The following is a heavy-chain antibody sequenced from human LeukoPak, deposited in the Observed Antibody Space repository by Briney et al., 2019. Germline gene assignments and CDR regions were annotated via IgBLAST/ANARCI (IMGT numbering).Heavy chain of an antibody. CDR3: ARGYYDILTGYYAYYFDY. V-gene: IGHV4-39*07. Sequence: SETLSLTCTVSGGSISSSSYYWGWIRQPPGKGLEWIGSIYYSGSTNYNPSLKSRVTISVDTSKNQFSLKLSSVTAADTAVYYCARGYYDILTGYYAYYFDYWGQGTLVTVSS. CDR1: GGSISSSSYY. J-gene: IGHJ4*02. D-gene: IGHD3-9*01. CDR2: IYYSGST.